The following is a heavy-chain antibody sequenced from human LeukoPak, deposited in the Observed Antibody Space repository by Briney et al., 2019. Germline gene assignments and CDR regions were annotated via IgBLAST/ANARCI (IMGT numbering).Heavy chain of an antibody. CDR2: INTNTGNP. CDR1: GYTFTDYV. CDR3: ASEGSGGGPY. Sequence: GASVKVSCKASGYTFTDYVMNWVRQAPGQGLEWMGWINTNTGNPTYAQGFTGRFVFSLDTSVSTAYLQISSLKAEDTAVYYCASEGSGGGPYWGQGTLVTVSS. D-gene: IGHD3-10*01. V-gene: IGHV7-4-1*02. J-gene: IGHJ4*02.